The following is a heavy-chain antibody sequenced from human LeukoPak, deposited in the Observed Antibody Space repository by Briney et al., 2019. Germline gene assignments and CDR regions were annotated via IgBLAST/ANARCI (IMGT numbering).Heavy chain of an antibody. V-gene: IGHV4-59*11. CDR1: GGSISSHY. J-gene: IGHJ4*02. D-gene: IGHD3-22*01. CDR3: ARMCWGSGYYYYFDY. Sequence: SETLSLTCTVSGGSISSHYWSWIWQPPGKGLEWIGYIYYSGSTNYNPSLKSRVTISVDTSKNQFSLKLSSVTAADTAVYYCARMCWGSGYYYYFDYWGQGTLVTVSS. CDR2: IYYSGST.